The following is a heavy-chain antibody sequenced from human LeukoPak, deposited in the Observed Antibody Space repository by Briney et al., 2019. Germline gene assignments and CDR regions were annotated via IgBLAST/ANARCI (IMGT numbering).Heavy chain of an antibody. Sequence: KPSGTLSLTCAVSGGSISSSNWWSWVRQPPGKGLEWIGNIYCRGSTDYNPSLKSRLTISVDTSKNQFSLNLSSVTAADTAVYYCARHGVCGSSTSCYPPFFDYWGQGTLVTVSS. D-gene: IGHD2-2*01. CDR2: IYCRGST. V-gene: IGHV4-4*02. J-gene: IGHJ4*02. CDR1: GGSISSSNW. CDR3: ARHGVCGSSTSCYPPFFDY.